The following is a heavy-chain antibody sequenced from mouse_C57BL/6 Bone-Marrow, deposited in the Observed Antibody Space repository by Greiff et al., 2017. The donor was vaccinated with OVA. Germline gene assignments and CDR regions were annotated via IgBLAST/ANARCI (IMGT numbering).Heavy chain of an antibody. Sequence: EVKLVESGGGLVQPGGSLSLSCAASGFPFTDYYMSWVRQPPGKALEWLGFIRNKANGYTTEYSASVKGRFTISRDNSQSILYLQRNALRAEDSATYYCARSMWAMDYWGQGTSVTVSS. CDR1: GFPFTDYY. CDR2: IRNKANGYTT. V-gene: IGHV7-3*01. CDR3: ARSMWAMDY. J-gene: IGHJ4*01.